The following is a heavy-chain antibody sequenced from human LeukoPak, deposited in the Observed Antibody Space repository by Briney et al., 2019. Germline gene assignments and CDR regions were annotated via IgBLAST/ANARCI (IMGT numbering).Heavy chain of an antibody. CDR2: ISSSSSTI. V-gene: IGHV3-48*04. CDR1: GFTFSSYS. CDR3: ARDRPSDSGGWPLDAFDI. D-gene: IGHD6-19*01. J-gene: IGHJ3*02. Sequence: GGSLRLSCAASGFTFSSYSMNWVRQAPGKGLEWVSYISSSSSTIYYADSVKGRFTISRDNAKNSLYLQMNSLRAEDTAVYYCARDRPSDSGGWPLDAFDIWGQGTMVTVSS.